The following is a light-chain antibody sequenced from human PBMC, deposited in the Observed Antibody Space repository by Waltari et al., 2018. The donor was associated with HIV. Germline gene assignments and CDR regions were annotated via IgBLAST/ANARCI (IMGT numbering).Light chain of an antibody. J-gene: IGLJ2*01. CDR1: SSIAGRYA. Sequence: QSALTQPPSASGTPGQRVSISCSGSSSIAGRYAVYWYQKFPGSAPQLVIYRDNQRPPGVSYRFSGSKSGAAASLAISGLRSEDEADFYCSTWDDSLKDVLFGGGTKLTVL. V-gene: IGLV1-47*01. CDR3: STWDDSLKDVL. CDR2: RDN.